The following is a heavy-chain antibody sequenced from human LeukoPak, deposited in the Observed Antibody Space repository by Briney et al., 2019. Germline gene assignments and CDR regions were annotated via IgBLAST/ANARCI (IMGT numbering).Heavy chain of an antibody. D-gene: IGHD5-12*01. Sequence: PGGSLRLSCAASGFTFSSYWTHWVRQAPGEGLVWVSRINSDGSSTRYADSVKGRFTISRDNAKNTLYLQMNSLRAEDTAVYYCAREDVGLVALDYWGQGTLVTVSS. CDR3: AREDVGLVALDY. CDR2: INSDGSST. V-gene: IGHV3-74*01. J-gene: IGHJ4*02. CDR1: GFTFSSYW.